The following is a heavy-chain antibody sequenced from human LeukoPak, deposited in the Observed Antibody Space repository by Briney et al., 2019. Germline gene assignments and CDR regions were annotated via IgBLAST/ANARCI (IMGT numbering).Heavy chain of an antibody. CDR1: GGSISSYY. CDR3: ARHEVNRAGAFDI. J-gene: IGHJ3*02. V-gene: IGHV4-59*08. D-gene: IGHD1-14*01. Sequence: SETLSLTCTVSGGSISSYYWSWIRQPPGKGLEWIGYIYYSGSTNYSPSLKSRVTISVDTSKNQFSLKLSSVTAADTAVYYCARHEVNRAGAFDIWGQGTMVTVSS. CDR2: IYYSGST.